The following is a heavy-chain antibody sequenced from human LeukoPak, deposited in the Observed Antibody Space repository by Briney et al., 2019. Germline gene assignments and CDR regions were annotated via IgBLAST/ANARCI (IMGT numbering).Heavy chain of an antibody. CDR3: ARDQDYYGSGSCYDY. CDR2: INTNAGNP. J-gene: IGHJ4*02. D-gene: IGHD3-10*01. Sequence: ASVKVSCKASGYTFTNYAMNWVRQAPGQGLEWMGWINTNAGNPTYAQGFTGRFVFSLDTSVSAAYLQISSLKAEDTAVYYCARDQDYYGSGSCYDYWGQGTLVTVSS. V-gene: IGHV7-4-1*02. CDR1: GYTFTNYA.